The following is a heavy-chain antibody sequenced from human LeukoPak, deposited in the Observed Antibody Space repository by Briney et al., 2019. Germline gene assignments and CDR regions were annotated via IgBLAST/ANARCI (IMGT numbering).Heavy chain of an antibody. CDR1: GFTFSSYS. V-gene: IGHV3-21*01. J-gene: IGHJ4*02. Sequence: PGGSLRLSCAASGFTFSSYSMNWVRQAPGKGLEWVSSISSSSSYIYYADSVKGRFTISRDKAKNSLYLQMNSLRAEDTAVYYCASYPYSGSYFFDYWGQGTLVTVSS. D-gene: IGHD1-26*01. CDR2: ISSSSSYI. CDR3: ASYPYSGSYFFDY.